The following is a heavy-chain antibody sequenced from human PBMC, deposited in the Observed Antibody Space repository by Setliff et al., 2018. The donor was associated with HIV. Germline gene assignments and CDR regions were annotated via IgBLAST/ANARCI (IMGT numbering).Heavy chain of an antibody. Sequence: PGGSLRLSCVASGFTFRTSWMDWVRQSPGKGLEWVGRIANKADSHTIQYAASVQGRFTISRDDSKNSLYLQMSNLQAEDTALYYCTRAGYGHGFDIWGQGTTVTVSS. CDR2: IANKADSHTI. D-gene: IGHD5-18*01. CDR3: TRAGYGHGFDI. CDR1: GFTFRTSW. V-gene: IGHV3-72*01. J-gene: IGHJ6*02.